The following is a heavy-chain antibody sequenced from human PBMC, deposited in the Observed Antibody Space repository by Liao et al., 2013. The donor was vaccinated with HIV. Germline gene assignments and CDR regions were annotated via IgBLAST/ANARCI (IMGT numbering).Heavy chain of an antibody. CDR2: INHSGST. V-gene: IGHV4-34*01. CDR3: ARGTIFGPDY. Sequence: QVQLQQWGAGLLKTSETLSLTCAVYGGSFSGYYWSWIRQPPGKGLEWIGEINHSGSTNYNPSLKSRVTISVDTSKNQFSLKLSSVTAADTAVYYCARGTIFGPDYWGQGTLVTVSS. J-gene: IGHJ4*02. CDR1: GGSFSGYY. D-gene: IGHD3-3*01.